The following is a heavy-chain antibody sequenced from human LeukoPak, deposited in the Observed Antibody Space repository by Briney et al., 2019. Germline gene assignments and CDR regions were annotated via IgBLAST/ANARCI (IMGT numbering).Heavy chain of an antibody. CDR3: AKASRGYCSGGSCQPLDY. V-gene: IGHV3-23*01. CDR1: QFTFDYHD. D-gene: IGHD2-15*01. J-gene: IGHJ4*02. CDR2: ISGSGGST. Sequence: GGSLRLSCAASQFTFDYHDMNWVRQAPGKGLEWVSAISGSGGSTYYADSVKGRFTIPRDNSKNTLYLQMNSLRAEDTAVYYCAKASRGYCSGGSCQPLDYWGQGTLVTVSS.